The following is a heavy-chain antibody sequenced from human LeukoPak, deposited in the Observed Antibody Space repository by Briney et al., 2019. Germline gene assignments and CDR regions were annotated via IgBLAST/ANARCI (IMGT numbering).Heavy chain of an antibody. V-gene: IGHV4-34*01. Sequence: PSETLSLTCGVSGTSFTSYYWSWIRQTPGKGLEWIGEVNHSGYTNMNPSLKSRVTISVDTSKNLFSLMMTSVTAADTAVYFCARMTTGHDYWGQGTLVTVSS. CDR3: ARMTTGHDY. CDR1: GTSFTSYY. CDR2: VNHSGYT. J-gene: IGHJ4*02. D-gene: IGHD4-17*01.